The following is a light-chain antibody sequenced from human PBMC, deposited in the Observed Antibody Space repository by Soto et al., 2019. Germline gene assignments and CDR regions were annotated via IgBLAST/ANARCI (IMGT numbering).Light chain of an antibody. V-gene: IGKV3-20*01. J-gene: IGKJ1*01. Sequence: EGVLTQSPGTLSLSPGESSTLSCRANQTISSTYLAWYQQKPGQAPRLLIYGASNRATGIPDRFSGGGSGTDFTLTISRLEPEDFAVYYCQQSVGSRTFGQGTKVDIK. CDR1: QTISSTY. CDR3: QQSVGSRT. CDR2: GAS.